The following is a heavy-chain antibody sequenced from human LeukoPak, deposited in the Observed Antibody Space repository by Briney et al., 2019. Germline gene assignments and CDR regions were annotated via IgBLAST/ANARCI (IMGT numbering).Heavy chain of an antibody. CDR3: ARVGYSYVINDWSRTGLGAYPTKYYYHMDV. CDR1: GGSFSGYY. D-gene: IGHD5-18*01. Sequence: SETLSLTCAVYGGSFSGYYWSWIRQPPGKGLEGIGEINHSGRTNYNPSLKSRVTISGDTSKNQFSLKLSSVTAADTAVYFCARVGYSYVINDWSRTGLGAYPTKYYYHMDVWGKGTTVTVSS. V-gene: IGHV4-34*01. J-gene: IGHJ6*03. CDR2: INHSGRT.